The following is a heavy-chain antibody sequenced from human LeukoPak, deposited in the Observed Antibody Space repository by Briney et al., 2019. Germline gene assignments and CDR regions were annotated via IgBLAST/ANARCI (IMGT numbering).Heavy chain of an antibody. J-gene: IGHJ4*02. Sequence: GSLSLSCAASGFTFSSYWMHWVRQAAGKGVEWVARVRGDGGTSSYADSVRGRFTISRDNAKNTLYLQMNSLRAEDTAIYYCAKETGGFDYWGQGTMVTVSS. D-gene: IGHD2-15*01. CDR1: GFTFSSYW. V-gene: IGHV3-74*01. CDR3: AKETGGFDY. CDR2: VRGDGGTS.